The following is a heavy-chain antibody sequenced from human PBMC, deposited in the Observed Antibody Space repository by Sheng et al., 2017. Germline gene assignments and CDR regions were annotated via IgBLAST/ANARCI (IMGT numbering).Heavy chain of an antibody. CDR1: GGTFSSYA. J-gene: IGHJ5*02. CDR2: IIPIFGTA. D-gene: IGHD3-10*01. V-gene: IGHV1-69*05. CDR3: ARPRITMVQGVIIGYNWFDP. Sequence: QVQLVQSGAEVKKPGSSVKVSCKASGGTFSSYAISWVRQAPGQGLEWMGGIIPIFGTANYAQKFQGRVTITTDESTSTAYMELSSLRSEDTAVYYCARPRITMVQGVIIGYNWFDPWGQGTLVTVSS.